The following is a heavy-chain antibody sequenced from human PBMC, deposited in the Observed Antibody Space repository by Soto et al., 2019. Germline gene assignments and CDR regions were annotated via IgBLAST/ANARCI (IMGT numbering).Heavy chain of an antibody. CDR2: ISSDGFNK. CDR3: AKYPITNGWSANYFDY. D-gene: IGHD6-19*01. Sequence: QVQLVESGGGVVQPGRSLRLSCTASGFTFNTYAMHWVRQAPGRGLEWVAIISSDGFNKYYADSVKGRFTISRDNSKNTLYVQMYSLRAEDTAVYYCAKYPITNGWSANYFDYWGQGTLVTVSS. CDR1: GFTFNTYA. J-gene: IGHJ4*02. V-gene: IGHV3-30*18.